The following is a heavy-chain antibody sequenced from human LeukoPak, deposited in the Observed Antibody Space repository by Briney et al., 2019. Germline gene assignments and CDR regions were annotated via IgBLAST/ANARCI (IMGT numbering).Heavy chain of an antibody. CDR3: VRWGVAADMQD. V-gene: IGHV3-21*01. CDR2: ISSSSSYI. Sequence: GGSLRLSCAASGFTFSSYSMNWVRQAPGKGLEWVSSISSSSSYIYYADSVKGRFTISRDNAKKSTFLQMNSLRVEETALDYCVRWGVAADMQDWGQGTLVTVSS. CDR1: GFTFSSYS. J-gene: IGHJ4*02. D-gene: IGHD2-2*01.